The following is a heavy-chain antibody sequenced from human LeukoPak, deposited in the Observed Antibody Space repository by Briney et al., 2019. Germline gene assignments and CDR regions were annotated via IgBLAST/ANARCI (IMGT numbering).Heavy chain of an antibody. D-gene: IGHD3-22*01. V-gene: IGHV3-23*01. CDR1: GFTFSSYA. CDR3: AKDSYDSSGYYPPGAFDI. J-gene: IGHJ3*02. Sequence: GGSLRLSCAASGFTFSSYAMSWVRQAPGKGLEWVSAISGSGGSSYYADSVKGRFTISRDNSKNTLYLQMNSLRAEDTAVYYCAKDSYDSSGYYPPGAFDIWGQGTMVTVSS. CDR2: ISGSGGSS.